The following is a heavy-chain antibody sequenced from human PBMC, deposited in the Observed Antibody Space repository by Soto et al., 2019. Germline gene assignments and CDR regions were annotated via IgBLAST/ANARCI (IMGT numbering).Heavy chain of an antibody. Sequence: GGSLRLSCAASGFTFSSYWMSWVRQAPGKGLEWVANIKQDGSEKYYVDSVKGRFTISRDNAKNSLYLQMNSLRAEDTAVYYCARDHFLAQQWLYFDYWGQGTLVTVSS. CDR3: ARDHFLAQQWLYFDY. D-gene: IGHD6-19*01. CDR1: GFTFSSYW. J-gene: IGHJ4*02. V-gene: IGHV3-7*01. CDR2: IKQDGSEK.